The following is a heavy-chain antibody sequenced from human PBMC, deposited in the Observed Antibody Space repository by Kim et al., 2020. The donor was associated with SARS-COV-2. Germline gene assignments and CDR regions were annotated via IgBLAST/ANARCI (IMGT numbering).Heavy chain of an antibody. J-gene: IGHJ4*02. Sequence: GGSLRLSCAASGFTFSSYSMNWVRQAPGKGLEWVSYISSSSSTIYYADSVKGRFTISRDNAKNSLYLQMNSLRAEDTAVYYCARLLRRGYGPKSYFDYWGQGTLVTVSS. D-gene: IGHD5-12*01. CDR1: GFTFSSYS. CDR2: ISSSSSTI. V-gene: IGHV3-48*04. CDR3: ARLLRRGYGPKSYFDY.